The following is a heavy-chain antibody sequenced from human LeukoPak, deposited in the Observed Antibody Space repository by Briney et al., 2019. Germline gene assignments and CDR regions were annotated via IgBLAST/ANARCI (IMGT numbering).Heavy chain of an antibody. CDR2: IYHSGST. CDR3: AGVLGYCSGGSRSTRLAFDI. Sequence: SETLSLTCAVSGYSISSGYYWGWIRPPPGKGLEWIGSIYHSGSTYYNPSLKSRVTISVDTSKNQFSLKLSSVTAADTAVYYCAGVLGYCSGGSRSTRLAFDIWGQGTMVTVSS. V-gene: IGHV4-38-2*01. CDR1: GYSISSGYY. J-gene: IGHJ3*02. D-gene: IGHD2-15*01.